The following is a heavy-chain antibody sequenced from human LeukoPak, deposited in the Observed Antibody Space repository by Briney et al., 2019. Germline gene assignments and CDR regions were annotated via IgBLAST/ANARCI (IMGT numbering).Heavy chain of an antibody. V-gene: IGHV3-74*01. J-gene: IGHJ4*02. D-gene: IGHD3-10*01. CDR2: INGDGSST. Sequence: GGSLRPSCAASGFTFSTYWMHWVRQAPGKGLVWVSGINGDGSSTTYADSVKGRFTISRDNTKNTLYLQMNSLRAEDTAVYYCARGRFVPGDYWGQGTLVTVSS. CDR3: ARGRFVPGDY. CDR1: GFTFSTYW.